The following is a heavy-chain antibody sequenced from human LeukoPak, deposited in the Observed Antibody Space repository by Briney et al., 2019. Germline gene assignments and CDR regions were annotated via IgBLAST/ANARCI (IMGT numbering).Heavy chain of an antibody. CDR3: ARKPEGMDV. CDR1: GYTFTGYY. CDR2: INPSSGGT. D-gene: IGHD1-14*01. Sequence: GASVKVSCKASGYTFTGYYIHWVRQAPGQGLEWMGRINPSSGGTNYAQKFQGTVTMTRDTSISTAYMKLSRLRSDDTAVYYCARKPEGMDVWGQGTTVTVSS. J-gene: IGHJ6*02. V-gene: IGHV1-2*06.